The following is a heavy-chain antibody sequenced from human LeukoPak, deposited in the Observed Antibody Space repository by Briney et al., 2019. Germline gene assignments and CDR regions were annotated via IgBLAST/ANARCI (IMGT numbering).Heavy chain of an antibody. V-gene: IGHV3-21*01. CDR3: ARDGGIQWELDY. J-gene: IGHJ4*02. CDR1: GFTFSSYS. D-gene: IGHD1-26*01. CDR2: ISSSSSYI. Sequence: GGSLRLSCAASGFTFSSYSMNWVRQAPGKGLEWVSSISSSSSYIYYADSVKGRFTISRDNAKNSLSLQMNSLRADDTAVYYCARDGGIQWELDYWGQGTLVTVSS.